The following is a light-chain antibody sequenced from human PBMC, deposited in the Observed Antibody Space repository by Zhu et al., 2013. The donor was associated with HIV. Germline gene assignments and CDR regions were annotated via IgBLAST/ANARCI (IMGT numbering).Light chain of an antibody. CDR1: STDVGSFNL. CDR2: EAT. Sequence: QSVLTQPASVSGSPGQSITISRTGISTDVGSFNLVSWYQQYPDKAPKLIIYEATKRPSGVSDRFSASKSGDTASLTLSGLQPEDEADYYCCSFAGPSVVFGGGTKLTVL. V-gene: IGLV2-23*01. J-gene: IGLJ2*01. CDR3: CSFAGPSVV.